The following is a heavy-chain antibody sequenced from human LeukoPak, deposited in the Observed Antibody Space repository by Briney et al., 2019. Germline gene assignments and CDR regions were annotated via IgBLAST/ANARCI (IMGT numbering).Heavy chain of an antibody. CDR3: AKDGSGSFSHFDY. D-gene: IGHD1-26*01. J-gene: IGHJ4*02. V-gene: IGHV3-53*05. CDR2: LYSGGRT. CDR1: GFSVSSNY. Sequence: GGSLRLSCAASGFSVSSNYMSWVRQAPGKGLEWVSVLYSGGRTYYADSVKGRFTISRDNSKNTLYLQMNSLRAEDTAVYYCAKDGSGSFSHFDYWGQGTLVTVSS.